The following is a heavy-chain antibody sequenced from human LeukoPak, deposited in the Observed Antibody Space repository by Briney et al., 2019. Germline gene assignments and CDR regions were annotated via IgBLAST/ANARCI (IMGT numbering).Heavy chain of an antibody. Sequence: ASVKVSCKASGYTFTSYGISWVRQAPGQGLEWMGWISAYNGNTNYAQKLQGRVTTTTDTSTSTAYMELRSLRSDDTAVYYCARGYNPHYYDSSGYYPIEYYFDYWGQGTLVTVSS. CDR1: GYTFTSYG. CDR2: ISAYNGNT. J-gene: IGHJ4*02. V-gene: IGHV1-18*01. CDR3: ARGYNPHYYDSSGYYPIEYYFDY. D-gene: IGHD3-22*01.